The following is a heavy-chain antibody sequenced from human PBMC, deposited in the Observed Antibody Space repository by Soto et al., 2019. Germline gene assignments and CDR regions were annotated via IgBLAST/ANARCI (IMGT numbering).Heavy chain of an antibody. J-gene: IGHJ5*02. CDR2: IYYSGST. V-gene: IGHV4-61*08. CDR1: GGSISSGGYY. CDR3: ARIPVDTSMIYWLDP. Sequence: PSETLSLTCTVSGGSISSGGYYWSWIRQHPGKGLEWIGYIYYSGSTYYNPSLKSRVIISVDTSKNLFSLKLTSVTAADTAVYYCARIPVDTSMIYWLDPWGQGTLVTVSS. D-gene: IGHD5-18*01.